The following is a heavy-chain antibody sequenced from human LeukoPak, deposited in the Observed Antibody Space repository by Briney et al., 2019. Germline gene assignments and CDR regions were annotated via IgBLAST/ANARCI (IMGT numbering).Heavy chain of an antibody. CDR2: ISSSSSYI. CDR1: GFTFSSYS. J-gene: IGHJ3*02. D-gene: IGHD6-13*01. CDR3: ARDRSGYSSSWFDRPGTYFDAFDI. Sequence: PGGSLRLSCAASGFTFSSYSMNWVRQAPGKGLEWVSSISSSSSYIYYADSVKGRFTISRDNAKNSLYLQMNSLRAEDTAVYYCARDRSGYSSSWFDRPGTYFDAFDIWGQGTMVTVSS. V-gene: IGHV3-21*01.